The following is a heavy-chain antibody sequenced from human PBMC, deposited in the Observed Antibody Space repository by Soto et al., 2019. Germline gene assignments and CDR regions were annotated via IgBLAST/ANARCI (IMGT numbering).Heavy chain of an antibody. Sequence: ASVKVSCKASGYTFTSYDINWVRQATGQGLEWMGWMNPNSGNTGYAQKFQGRVTMTRNTSISTAYMELSSLRSEDTAVYYCARGDGAEDWNYQENWFDPWGQGTLVTVSS. CDR1: GYTFTSYD. CDR2: MNPNSGNT. D-gene: IGHD1-7*01. J-gene: IGHJ5*02. V-gene: IGHV1-8*01. CDR3: ARGDGAEDWNYQENWFDP.